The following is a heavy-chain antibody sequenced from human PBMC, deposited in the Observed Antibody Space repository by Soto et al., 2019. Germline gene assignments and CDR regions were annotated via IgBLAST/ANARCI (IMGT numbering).Heavy chain of an antibody. CDR2: ISGSGGST. D-gene: IGHD6-13*01. J-gene: IGHJ4*02. Sequence: LRLSCAASGFTFSSYAMSWVRQAPGKGLEWVSAISGSGGSTYYADSVKGRFTISRDNSKNTLYLQMNSLRAEDTAVFYCAKFKLGGGPKGHSSPPDYWGQGTLVTVSS. V-gene: IGHV3-23*01. CDR1: GFTFSSYA. CDR3: AKFKLGGGPKGHSSPPDY.